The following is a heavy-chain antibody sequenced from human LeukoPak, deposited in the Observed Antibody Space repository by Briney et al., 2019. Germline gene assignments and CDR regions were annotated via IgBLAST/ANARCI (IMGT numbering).Heavy chain of an antibody. D-gene: IGHD2-15*01. CDR2: IYYSGST. V-gene: IGHV4-38-2*02. Sequence: PGGSLRLSCAASGFTFSDYYMSWIRQPPGKGLEWIGSIYYSGSTYYNPSLKSRVTISVDTSKNQFSLKLSSVTAADTAVYYCAREGRYKRYCSGGSRYLDRFDPWGQGTLVTVSS. CDR3: AREGRYKRYCSGGSRYLDRFDP. J-gene: IGHJ5*02. CDR1: GFTFSDYY.